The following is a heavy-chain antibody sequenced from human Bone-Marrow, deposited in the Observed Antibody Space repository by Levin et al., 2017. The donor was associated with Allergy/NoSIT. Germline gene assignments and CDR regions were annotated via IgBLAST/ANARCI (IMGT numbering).Heavy chain of an antibody. V-gene: IGHV4-39*01. CDR3: ARAWIQLGYFDP. J-gene: IGHJ5*02. D-gene: IGHD5-18*01. CDR1: GDSISSSSYY. Sequence: TPSETLSLTCSVSGDSISSSSYYWAWIRQPPGKGLEWIGSIFVGGPTYSNSSLKTRVTIVGDASNNQFSLNLRSVTAADTAVYYCARAWIQLGYFDPWGQGTVVTVSS. CDR2: IFVGGPT.